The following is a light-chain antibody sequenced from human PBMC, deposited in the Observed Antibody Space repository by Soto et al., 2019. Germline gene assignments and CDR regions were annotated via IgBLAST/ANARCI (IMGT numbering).Light chain of an antibody. J-gene: IGKJ1*01. CDR1: RDISDH. CDR2: EAS. Sequence: DFQMTQSPSSLSASVGDRVTITCRASRDISDHLAWYQHKPGKVPNLLIYEASTLQSGVPSRFSGGGSGTDFTLTISSLQPEDVATYYCQKYDRTPRTFGQGTKVELK. V-gene: IGKV1-27*01. CDR3: QKYDRTPRT.